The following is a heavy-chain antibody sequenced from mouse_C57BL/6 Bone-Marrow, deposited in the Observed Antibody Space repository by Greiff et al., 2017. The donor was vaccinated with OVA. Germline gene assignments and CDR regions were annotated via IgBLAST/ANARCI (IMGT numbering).Heavy chain of an antibody. CDR1: GFNIKDDY. CDR2: IDPENGDT. Sequence: VQLQQSGAELVRPGASVKLSCTASGFNIKDDYMHWVKQRPEQGLEWIGWIDPENGDTEYASKFQGKATITADTSSNTAYLQLSSLTSEDTAVYYCTTSIYYDYVRFAYWGQGTLVTVSA. V-gene: IGHV14-4*01. CDR3: TTSIYYDYVRFAY. D-gene: IGHD2-4*01. J-gene: IGHJ3*01.